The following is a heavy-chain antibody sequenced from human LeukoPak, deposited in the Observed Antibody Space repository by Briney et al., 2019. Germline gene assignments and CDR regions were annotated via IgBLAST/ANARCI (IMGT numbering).Heavy chain of an antibody. CDR2: INHSGST. CDR3: ARKVLRKKYNWFDP. V-gene: IGHV4-34*01. CDR1: GGSFSGYY. J-gene: IGHJ5*02. Sequence: SETLSLTCAVYGGSFSGYYWSWIRQPPGKGLEWIGEINHSGSTNYNPSLKSRVTISVDTSKNQFSLKLSSVTAADTAVYYCARKVLRKKYNWFDPWGQGTLVTVSS.